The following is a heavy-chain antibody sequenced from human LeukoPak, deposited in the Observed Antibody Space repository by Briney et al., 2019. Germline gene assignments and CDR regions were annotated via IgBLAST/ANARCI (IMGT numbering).Heavy chain of an antibody. CDR1: GGTFSSYA. CDR3: ARSTLSYYDILTGPPFGY. V-gene: IGHV1-69*05. D-gene: IGHD3-9*01. CDR2: IIPIFGTA. J-gene: IGHJ4*02. Sequence: SVKVSCKASGGTFSSYAISWVRQAPGQGLEWMGGIIPIFGTANYAQKFQGRVTITTDESTSTAYMELSSLRSEDTAVYYCARSTLSYYDILTGPPFGYWGQGTLVTVSS.